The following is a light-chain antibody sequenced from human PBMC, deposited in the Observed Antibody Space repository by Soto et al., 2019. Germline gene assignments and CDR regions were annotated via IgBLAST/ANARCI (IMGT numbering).Light chain of an antibody. V-gene: IGKV3-11*01. J-gene: IGKJ1*01. Sequence: EIVLTQSPATLSLSPGERATLSRSASQSVSSYLAWYQQKPGQAPRLLIYDASNRATGIPVRFSGSGSVTDFTLTISSLEPEDFAVYYCQQRSNWPWTFGQGTKVDIK. CDR2: DAS. CDR3: QQRSNWPWT. CDR1: QSVSSY.